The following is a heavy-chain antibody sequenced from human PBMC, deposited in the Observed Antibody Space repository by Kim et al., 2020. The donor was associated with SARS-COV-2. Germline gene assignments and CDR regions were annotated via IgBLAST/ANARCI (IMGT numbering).Heavy chain of an antibody. CDR3: TIMSWGSGSYVSWFDP. D-gene: IGHD3-10*01. CDR1: GYLFTNCD. V-gene: IGHV1-8*01. Sequence: ASVKVSCKASGYLFTNCDINWVRQATGQRLEWLGWMNPKSGNTCYAQKFQGRVSMTRDTSINTAYMDLSNLISDDTAVYYCTIMSWGSGSYVSWFDPWGQGTLVTVSS. CDR2: MNPKSGNT. J-gene: IGHJ5*02.